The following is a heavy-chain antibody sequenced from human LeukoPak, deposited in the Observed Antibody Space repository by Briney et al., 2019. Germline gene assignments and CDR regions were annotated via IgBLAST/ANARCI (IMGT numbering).Heavy chain of an antibody. CDR3: ARGPNRLLWFGGPKAYFDY. Sequence: SQTLSLTCTVSGGSISSGDYYWSWIRQPPGKGLEWIGYIYYSGSTYYNPSLKSRVTISVDTSKNQFSLKLSSVTAADTAVYYCARGPNRLLWFGGPKAYFDYWGQGTLVTVSS. D-gene: IGHD3-10*01. CDR1: GGSISSGDYY. V-gene: IGHV4-30-4*01. J-gene: IGHJ4*02. CDR2: IYYSGST.